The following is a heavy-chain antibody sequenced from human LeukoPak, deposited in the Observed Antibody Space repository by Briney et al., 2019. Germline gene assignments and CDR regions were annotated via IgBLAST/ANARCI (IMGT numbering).Heavy chain of an antibody. CDR3: ATDRGWRTSGYYLYYFEY. CDR1: GFIFTNYF. CDR2: IKHDGSEK. Sequence: GSLRLSCAASGFIFTNYFMSWVRQAPGKGLEWVASIKHDGSEKYYVDSVRGRFTISRDNTMNSLYLQMSSLRAGDTAVYYCATDRGWRTSGYYLYYFEYWGQGTLVTYSS. V-gene: IGHV3-7*01. J-gene: IGHJ4*02. D-gene: IGHD3-3*01.